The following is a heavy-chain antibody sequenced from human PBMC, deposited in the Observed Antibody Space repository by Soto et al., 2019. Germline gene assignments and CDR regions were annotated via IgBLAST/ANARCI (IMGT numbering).Heavy chain of an antibody. Sequence: EVQLAESGGALVQPGRSLRLSCVASGFTFDDYAIHWVRQTPGKGLEWVSGLTWNGEVLAYADSVKGRFTIYRDNAKNSLYREMNRLRPEDTALYYCVKDSESSGYLTHLDYWGQGTLVTVSS. CDR1: GFTFDDYA. CDR2: LTWNGEVL. D-gene: IGHD3-22*01. J-gene: IGHJ4*02. V-gene: IGHV3-9*01. CDR3: VKDSESSGYLTHLDY.